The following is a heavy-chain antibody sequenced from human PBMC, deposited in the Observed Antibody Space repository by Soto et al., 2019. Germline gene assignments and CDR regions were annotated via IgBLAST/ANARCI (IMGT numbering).Heavy chain of an antibody. D-gene: IGHD5-18*01. Sequence: PVGSLRLSCAASGFTFSSYSMNWVRQAPGRGREWVSYIGSSSSTIYYADSVKGRFTISRDNAKNSLYLQMNSLRDDDTAVYYCARDGGLYSYRPFFDYWGEGTLVTVSS. CDR1: GFTFSSYS. CDR3: ARDGGLYSYRPFFDY. J-gene: IGHJ4*02. V-gene: IGHV3-48*02. CDR2: IGSSSSTI.